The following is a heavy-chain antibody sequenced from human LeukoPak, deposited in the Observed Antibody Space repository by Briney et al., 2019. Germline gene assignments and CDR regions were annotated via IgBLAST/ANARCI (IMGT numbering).Heavy chain of an antibody. V-gene: IGHV1-2*06. CDR3: AITYYYDSSGSGDYYMDV. Sequence: ASVKVSCKASGYTFTSYYMHWVRQAPGQGLEWMGRINPNSGGTNYAQKFQGRVTMTRDTSISTAYMELSGLRSDDTAVYYCAITYYYDSSGSGDYYMDVWGKGTTVTVSS. D-gene: IGHD3-22*01. J-gene: IGHJ6*03. CDR2: INPNSGGT. CDR1: GYTFTSYY.